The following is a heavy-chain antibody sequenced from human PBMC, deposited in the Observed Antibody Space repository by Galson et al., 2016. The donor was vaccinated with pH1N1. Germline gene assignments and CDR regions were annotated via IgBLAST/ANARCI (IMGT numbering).Heavy chain of an antibody. D-gene: IGHD2-21*02. CDR1: GYTFAKYY. J-gene: IGHJ3*02. CDR2: INPSSDST. V-gene: IGHV1-46*01. Sequence: SVKVSCKASGYTFAKYYVHWVRQAPGQGLEWMGIINPSSDSTRYAQKFEDRVTMTTDTSTTTVYMELSSLRSEDTAVYYCARDPSLCGGDFYLGGAFDIWGQGSMVTVSS. CDR3: ARDPSLCGGDFYLGGAFDI.